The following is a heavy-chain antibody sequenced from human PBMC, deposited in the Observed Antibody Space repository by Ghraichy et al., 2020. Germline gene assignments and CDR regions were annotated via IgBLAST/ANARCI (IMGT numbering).Heavy chain of an antibody. Sequence: KVSCKASGYTFTSYYMHWVRQAPGQGLEWMGIINPSGGSTSYAQKFQGRVTMTRDTSTSTVYMELSSLRSEDTAVYYCARGDPRIQLWFGYMDVWGKGTTVTVSS. D-gene: IGHD5-18*01. CDR3: ARGDPRIQLWFGYMDV. CDR1: GYTFTSYY. V-gene: IGHV1-46*01. J-gene: IGHJ6*03. CDR2: INPSGGST.